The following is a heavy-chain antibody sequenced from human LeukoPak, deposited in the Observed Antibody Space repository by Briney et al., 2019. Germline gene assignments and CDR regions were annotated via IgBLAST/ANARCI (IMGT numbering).Heavy chain of an antibody. CDR1: GYTFTSYY. V-gene: IGHV1-46*01. CDR3: ARDFRVAADSGRFDY. D-gene: IGHD6-13*01. CDR2: INPSGGST. Sequence: GASVKVSCKASGYTFTSYYMHWVRQAPGQGLEWMGIINPSGGSTSYAQKFQGRVTMTRDTSTSTVYMELSSLRSEDTAVYYCARDFRVAADSGRFDYWGQGTLVTVSS. J-gene: IGHJ4*02.